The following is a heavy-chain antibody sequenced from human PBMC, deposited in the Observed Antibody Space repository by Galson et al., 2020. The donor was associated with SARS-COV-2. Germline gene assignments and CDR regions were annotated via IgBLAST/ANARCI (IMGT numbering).Heavy chain of an antibody. Sequence: KIVESLKISCAAPGFTLSSYSMNWVRQAPGKGLEWVSSISSSSYIYYADSVTGRFTISRDNAKNSLYLQINSLRAEDTAVYYCARAHKYYYDSSGYYHPGLNAYLGQGTLVTVSS. J-gene: IGHJ4*02. CDR3: ARAHKYYYDSSGYYHPGLNAY. D-gene: IGHD3-22*01. V-gene: IGHV3-21*01. CDR2: ISSSSYI. CDR1: GFTLSSYS.